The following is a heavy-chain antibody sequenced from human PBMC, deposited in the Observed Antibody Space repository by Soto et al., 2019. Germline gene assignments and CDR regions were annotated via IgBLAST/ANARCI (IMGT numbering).Heavy chain of an antibody. V-gene: IGHV4-4*02. CDR1: GGSVSSSNW. CDR3: ARFKVEAGIYYFDY. J-gene: IGHJ4*02. D-gene: IGHD6-13*01. Sequence: KSSETLSLTCIVSGGSVSSSNWWSWVRQPPGKGLEWIGEIYHSGSTTYNPSLKSRATISVDTSKNQFPLKVSSVTAADTAVYYCARFKVEAGIYYFDYWGQGTLVTVSS. CDR2: IYHSGST.